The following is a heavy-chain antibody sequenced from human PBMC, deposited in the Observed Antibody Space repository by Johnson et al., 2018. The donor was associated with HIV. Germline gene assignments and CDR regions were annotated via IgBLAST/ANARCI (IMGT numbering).Heavy chain of an antibody. D-gene: IGHD5-18*01. CDR3: ARDLGVDTAMDTIGGNAFDI. CDR2: IRYDGSEK. Sequence: QVQLVESGGGVVQPGGSLRLSCAASGFTFRSYGMHWVRQAPGKGLEWVAFIRYDGSEKYYVDSVKGRFTISRDNDKNSLYLQMNSLRAEDTAVYYCARDLGVDTAMDTIGGNAFDIWGQGTMVTVSS. J-gene: IGHJ3*02. V-gene: IGHV3-30*02. CDR1: GFTFRSYG.